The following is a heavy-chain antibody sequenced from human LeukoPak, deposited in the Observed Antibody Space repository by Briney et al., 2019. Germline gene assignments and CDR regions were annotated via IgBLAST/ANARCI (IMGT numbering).Heavy chain of an antibody. J-gene: IGHJ6*04. Sequence: GGSLRLSCAASGFTFSPYSMNWVRQAPGKGLERVSSMSSSSRYIYYADSVKGRVAISRDNAKNSLYLQMNSLRAEDTAVYYCARGGTRFLEWLPMDVWGKGTTVTVSS. V-gene: IGHV3-21*01. CDR2: MSSSSRYI. CDR3: ARGGTRFLEWLPMDV. CDR1: GFTFSPYS. D-gene: IGHD3-3*01.